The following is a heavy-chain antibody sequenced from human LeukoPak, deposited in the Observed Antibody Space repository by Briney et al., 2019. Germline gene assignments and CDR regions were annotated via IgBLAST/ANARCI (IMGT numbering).Heavy chain of an antibody. D-gene: IGHD2-2*01. CDR2: INPNSGGT. CDR3: ARGVARDIVVVPAASEGYYYYYMDV. CDR1: GYTFTGYY. J-gene: IGHJ6*03. V-gene: IGHV1-2*02. Sequence: ASVKVSCKASGYTFTGYYMHWVRQAPGQGLEWMGWINPNSGGTNYAQKFQGRVTMTRDTSISTAYMELSRLRSDDTAVYYCARGVARDIVVVPAASEGYYYYYMDVWGKGTTVNVSS.